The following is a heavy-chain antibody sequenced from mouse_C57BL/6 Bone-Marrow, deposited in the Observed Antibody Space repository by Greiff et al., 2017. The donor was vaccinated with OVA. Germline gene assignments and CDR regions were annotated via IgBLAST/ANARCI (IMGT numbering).Heavy chain of an antibody. V-gene: IGHV1-85*01. J-gene: IGHJ2*01. CDR1: GYTFTSYD. CDR2: IYPRDGST. Sequence: VQLQESGPELVKPGASVKLSCKASGYTFTSYDINWVKQRPGQGLEWIGWIYPRDGSTKYNEKFKGKATLTVDTSSSTAYMELHSLTSEDSAVYFCAIYYSNYYFDYWGQGTTLTVSS. CDR3: AIYYSNYYFDY. D-gene: IGHD2-5*01.